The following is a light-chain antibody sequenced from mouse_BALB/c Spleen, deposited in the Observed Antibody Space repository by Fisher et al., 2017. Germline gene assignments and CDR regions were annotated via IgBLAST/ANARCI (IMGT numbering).Light chain of an antibody. CDR1: SSVSY. Sequence: IVITQTTAIMSASPGEKVTMTCSASSSVSYMYWYQQKPGSSPKPWIYGTSNLASGVPSRFSGSGSGTFYSLTISSVEAEDAATYYCQQWSSNPWTFGGGTKLEIK. V-gene: IGKV4-68*01. CDR2: GTS. CDR3: QQWSSNPWT. J-gene: IGKJ1*01.